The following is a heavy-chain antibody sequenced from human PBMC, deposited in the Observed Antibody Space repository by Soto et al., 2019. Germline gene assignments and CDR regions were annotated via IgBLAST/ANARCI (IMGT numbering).Heavy chain of an antibody. Sequence: SETLSLTCAVYGGSFSGYYWTWIRQPPGTGLEWIGEINHSGSTNYNPSLKSRVTISVDTSKNQFSLKLTSVTAADTAVYYCARGKITGLFDYWGQGALVTVSS. D-gene: IGHD2-8*02. CDR1: GGSFSGYY. CDR2: INHSGST. CDR3: ARGKITGLFDY. V-gene: IGHV4-34*01. J-gene: IGHJ4*02.